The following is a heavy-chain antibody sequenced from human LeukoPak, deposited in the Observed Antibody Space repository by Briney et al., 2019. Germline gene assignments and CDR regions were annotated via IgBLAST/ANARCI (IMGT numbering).Heavy chain of an antibody. CDR2: IYSGGST. CDR1: GFTVSSNY. J-gene: IGHJ3*02. Sequence: GGSLRLSCAASGFTVSSNYMSWVRQAPGKGLEWVSVIYSGGSTYYADSVRGRFTISRDNSRNTLYLQMNSLRAEDTAVYYCASRDYYDSSGYNDAFDIWGQGTMVTVSS. V-gene: IGHV3-53*01. CDR3: ASRDYYDSSGYNDAFDI. D-gene: IGHD3-22*01.